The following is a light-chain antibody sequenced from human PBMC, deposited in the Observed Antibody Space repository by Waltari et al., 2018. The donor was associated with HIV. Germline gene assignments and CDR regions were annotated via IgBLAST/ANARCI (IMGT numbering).Light chain of an antibody. Sequence: DIVMTQSPDSLAVSLGERASINCKSSQSVLYSSNNKNFLAWIQQKPGQPPKLLIYWASTRESGVPDRFSGSGSGTNYTLTISSLQAEDVAVYYGQQYYTTPLGFGQGTKVEIK. CDR1: QSVLYSSNNKNF. CDR2: WAS. V-gene: IGKV4-1*01. J-gene: IGKJ1*01. CDR3: QQYYTTPLG.